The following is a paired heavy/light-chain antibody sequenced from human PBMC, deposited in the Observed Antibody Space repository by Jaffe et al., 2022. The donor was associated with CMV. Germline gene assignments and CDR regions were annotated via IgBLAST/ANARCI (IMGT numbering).Heavy chain of an antibody. CDR2: ISWNSGRT. D-gene: IGHD3-16*01. Sequence: EAQLVESGGGLVQPGRSLRLSCTASGFIFGDYPMHWVRQAPGKGLEWVSGISWNSGRTVYADSVKGRFTISRDNAENSLYLQMNSLRPEDTALYYCAKNLVVYDTNFYDAFDIWGQGTMVTVSS. J-gene: IGHJ3*02. CDR3: AKNLVVYDTNFYDAFDI. V-gene: IGHV3-9*01. CDR1: GFIFGDYP.
Light chain of an antibody. J-gene: IGLJ3*02. CDR2: EVR. CDR1: NSDIGSYNL. Sequence: QSALTQPASVSGSPGQSITISCTGTNSDIGSYNLVSWYQQHPDKAPKLIVYEVRRRPSGVSNRFSGSKSGNTASLTISGLQAEDEADYYCCSYASSSIGVFGGGTKVTVL. V-gene: IGLV2-23*02. CDR3: CSYASSSIGV.